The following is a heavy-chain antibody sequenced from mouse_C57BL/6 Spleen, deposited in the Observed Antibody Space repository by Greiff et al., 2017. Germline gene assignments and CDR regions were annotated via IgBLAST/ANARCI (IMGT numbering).Heavy chain of an antibody. CDR1: GYSITSGYY. J-gene: IGHJ3*01. CDR2: ISYDRSN. Sequence: EVKLLESGPGLVKPSQSLSLTCSVTGYSITSGYYWNWIRPFPGNKLEWRVYISYDRSNNYNASLKNRIYITRDTAKNQFFLKLNAVTTEDTATYYCARDLDGYLFAYWGQGTLVTVSA. V-gene: IGHV3-6*01. CDR3: ARDLDGYLFAY. D-gene: IGHD2-3*01.